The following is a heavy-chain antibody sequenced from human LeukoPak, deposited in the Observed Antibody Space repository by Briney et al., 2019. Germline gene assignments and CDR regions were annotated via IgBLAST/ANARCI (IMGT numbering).Heavy chain of an antibody. D-gene: IGHD4-17*01. CDR1: GFTFSRYA. CDR2: ISGGGGST. Sequence: PGGSLRLSCAASGFTFSRYAMSWVRQAPGKGLEWVSGISGGGGSTYYADSVKGRFAISRDNSKNTLYLQMNSLRAEDTAVYYCAKHKEDSGDSCFDDYWGQGTLVTVSS. V-gene: IGHV3-23*01. J-gene: IGHJ4*02. CDR3: AKHKEDSGDSCFDDY.